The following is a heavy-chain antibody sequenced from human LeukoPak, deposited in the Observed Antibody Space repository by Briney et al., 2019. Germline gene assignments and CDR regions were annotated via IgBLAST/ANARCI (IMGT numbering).Heavy chain of an antibody. CDR3: AKGGLWFGELFY. CDR1: GFTFSSYG. V-gene: IGHV3-30*02. Sequence: GGSLRLSCAASGFTFSSYGMHWVHQAPGKGLEWVAFIRYDGSNKYYADSVKGRFTISRDNSKNTLYLQMNSLRAEDTAVYYCAKGGLWFGELFYWGQGTLVTVSS. CDR2: IRYDGSNK. D-gene: IGHD3-10*01. J-gene: IGHJ4*02.